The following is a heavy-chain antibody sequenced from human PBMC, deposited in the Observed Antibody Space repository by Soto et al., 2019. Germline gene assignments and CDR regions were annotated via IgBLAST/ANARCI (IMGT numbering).Heavy chain of an antibody. V-gene: IGHV2-5*02. D-gene: IGHD6-13*01. CDR3: GHRPWYEFEP. CDR1: GFSLSTTGMG. CDR2: IYWDGEK. J-gene: IGHJ5*02. Sequence: QITLKESGPTLVKPTQTLTLTSTFSGFSLSTTGMGVGWIRQPPGKALEWLALIYWDGEKRYSPSLKRRLTITEDTSKNQVVLTMTNIDPVDTATYYCGHRPWYEFEPWGQGILVTISS.